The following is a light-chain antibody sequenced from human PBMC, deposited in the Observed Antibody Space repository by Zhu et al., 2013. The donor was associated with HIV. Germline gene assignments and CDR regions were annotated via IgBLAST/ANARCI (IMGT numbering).Light chain of an antibody. V-gene: IGKV1-39*01. CDR1: DNINNF. CDR3: QQTYTPWA. J-gene: IGKJ1*01. CDR2: VAS. Sequence: SEMTQSPSALSASVGDTVTITCRARDNINNFLNWYQYRPGQPPKLLISVASTLRGGVPSRFSGRGFGTEFSLTISGLQADDFATYYCQQTYTPWAFGQGTRV.